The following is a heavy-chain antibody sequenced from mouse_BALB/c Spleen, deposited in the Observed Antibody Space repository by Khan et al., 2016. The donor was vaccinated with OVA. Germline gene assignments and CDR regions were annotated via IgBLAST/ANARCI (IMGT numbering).Heavy chain of an antibody. V-gene: IGHV3-2*02. CDR3: ARIYGGDFDY. CDR1: GYSITSDYA. J-gene: IGHJ2*01. CDR2: IRYSGNT. D-gene: IGHD1-1*01. Sequence: VQLQQSGPGLVKPSQSLSLTCTVTGYSITSDYAWNWIRQFPGNKLEWMGYIRYSGNTKYNPSLKSQVSITRDTSKNQFFLQLNSVTIAYTATYYCARIYGGDFDYWGQGTTLTVSS.